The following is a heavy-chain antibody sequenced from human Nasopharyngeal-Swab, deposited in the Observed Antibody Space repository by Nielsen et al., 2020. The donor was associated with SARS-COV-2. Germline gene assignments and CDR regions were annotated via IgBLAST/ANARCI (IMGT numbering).Heavy chain of an antibody. CDR3: ARGYCSGGSCYSDYYYGMDV. Sequence: WIRQPPGKGLEWIARIYTSGSTNYNPSLKRRVTISVDTSKNQFSLKLSSVTAADTAVYYCARGYCSGGSCYSDYYYGMDVWGQGTTVTVSS. J-gene: IGHJ6*02. D-gene: IGHD2-15*01. V-gene: IGHV4-61*02. CDR2: IYTSGST.